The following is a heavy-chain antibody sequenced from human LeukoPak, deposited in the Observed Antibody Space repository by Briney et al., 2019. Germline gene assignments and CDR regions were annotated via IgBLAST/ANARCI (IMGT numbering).Heavy chain of an antibody. Sequence: SETLSLTCTVSGGSISSYYWSWIRQPAGKGLEWIGRIYTSGSTNYNPSLESRVTMSVDTSKNQFSLKLSSVTAADTAVYYCARETAYYYGSGSYYCWFDPWGQGTLVTVSS. CDR1: GGSISSYY. CDR2: IYTSGST. V-gene: IGHV4-4*07. CDR3: ARETAYYYGSGSYYCWFDP. D-gene: IGHD3-10*01. J-gene: IGHJ5*02.